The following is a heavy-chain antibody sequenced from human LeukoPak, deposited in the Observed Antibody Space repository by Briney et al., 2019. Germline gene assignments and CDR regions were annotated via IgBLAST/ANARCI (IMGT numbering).Heavy chain of an antibody. CDR1: GVSITTHY. Sequence: SETLSLTCTVSGVSITTHYWSWLRQPPGKELEWIAYMTDSETTKNNPSLKSRITLSADTSKNQFSLSLSPVTEADTAVYFCATIKSGYPSGYFDFWGQGILVTVSS. CDR2: MTDSETT. D-gene: IGHD5-18*01. CDR3: ATIKSGYPSGYFDF. J-gene: IGHJ4*02. V-gene: IGHV4-59*11.